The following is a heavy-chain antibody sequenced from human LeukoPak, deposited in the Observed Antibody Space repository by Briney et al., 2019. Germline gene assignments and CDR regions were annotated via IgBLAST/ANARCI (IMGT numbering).Heavy chain of an antibody. D-gene: IGHD3-10*01. J-gene: IGHJ4*02. V-gene: IGHV4-30-2*01. CDR3: ARVPTLLRGVITVSVY. Sequence: PSATLSLTCTVSGGSISSGGYYWSWIRQPPGKGLEWIGEIYHIGNTNYDPSLKSRATISVDKSKNQFSLKLTSVTAADTAVYYCARVPTLLRGVITVSVYWGQGTLVTVSS. CDR2: IYHIGNT. CDR1: GGSISSGGYY.